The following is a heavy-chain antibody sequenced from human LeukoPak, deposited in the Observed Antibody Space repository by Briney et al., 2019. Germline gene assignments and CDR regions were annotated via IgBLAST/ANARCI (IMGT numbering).Heavy chain of an antibody. V-gene: IGHV3-7*04. D-gene: IGHD6-19*01. Sequence: PGGSLRLSCEASGFTFSSSIMTWVRQAPGKGLEWVANIKPDGSEKYYVDSLRGRFTISRDNAENSLYLQMKSLRDEDTAVYYCARAAVAAPGDVWGQGTTVTVSS. J-gene: IGHJ6*02. CDR1: GFTFSSSI. CDR3: ARAAVAAPGDV. CDR2: IKPDGSEK.